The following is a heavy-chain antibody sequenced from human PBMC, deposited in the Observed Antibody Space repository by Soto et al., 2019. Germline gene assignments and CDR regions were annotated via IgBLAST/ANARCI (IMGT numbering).Heavy chain of an antibody. V-gene: IGHV4-31*03. CDR2: IHYSGST. J-gene: IGHJ5*01. Sequence: PSETLSLTCSVSGGPISSGGYYWSWIRQHPEKGLEWIGYIHYSGSTFYNPSLQSRLSISVDTSESQFSLRLSSVTAADTAVYHCARDRGGYADSWGQGILVTVSS. CDR3: ARDRGGYADS. CDR1: GGPISSGGYY. D-gene: IGHD3-22*01.